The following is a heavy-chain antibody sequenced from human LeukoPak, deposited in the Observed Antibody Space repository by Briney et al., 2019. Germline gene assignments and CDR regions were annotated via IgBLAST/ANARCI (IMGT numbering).Heavy chain of an antibody. CDR1: GGSISSGGYY. CDR2: IYYSGST. V-gene: IGHV4-31*03. CDR3: AREPLTAMDVYFDY. D-gene: IGHD5-18*01. J-gene: IGHJ4*02. Sequence: SETLSLTCTVSGGSISSGGYYWSWIRQHPGKGLEWIGYIYYSGSTYYNPSLKSRVTISVDTSKNQFSLKLSSVTAADTAVYYCAREPLTAMDVYFDYWGQGTLVTVSS.